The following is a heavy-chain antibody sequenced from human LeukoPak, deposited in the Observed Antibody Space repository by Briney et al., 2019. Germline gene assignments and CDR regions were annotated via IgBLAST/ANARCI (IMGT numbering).Heavy chain of an antibody. CDR1: GGTFSSYA. J-gene: IGHJ4*02. Sequence: SVKVSCKASGGTFSSYAISWVQQAPGQGLEWMGGIIPIFGTANYAQKFQGRVTITADESTSTAYMELSSLRSEDTAVYYCARAPPDSSSWYGGGYYFDYWGQGTLVTVSS. CDR2: IIPIFGTA. V-gene: IGHV1-69*13. D-gene: IGHD6-13*01. CDR3: ARAPPDSSSWYGGGYYFDY.